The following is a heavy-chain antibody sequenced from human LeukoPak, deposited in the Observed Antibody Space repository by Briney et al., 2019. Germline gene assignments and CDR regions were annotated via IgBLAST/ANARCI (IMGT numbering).Heavy chain of an antibody. D-gene: IGHD3-10*01. J-gene: IGHJ5*02. Sequence: GASVKVSCKASGYTFTSYYMHWVRQAPGQGLEWMGIINPTDGSTIYAQKFQARVTMARDTSTSTVYMELISLRSEDTAVYYCARDFGGSFNWFDPWGQGTLVTVSS. CDR3: ARDFGGSFNWFDP. V-gene: IGHV1-46*01. CDR1: GYTFTSYY. CDR2: INPTDGST.